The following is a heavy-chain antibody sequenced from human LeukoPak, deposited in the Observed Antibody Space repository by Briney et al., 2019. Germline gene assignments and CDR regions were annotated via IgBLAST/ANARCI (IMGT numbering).Heavy chain of an antibody. D-gene: IGHD6-13*01. CDR2: INPNSGGT. CDR1: GYTFTGYY. CDR3: ARGYSSSWYVVSDYYYYMDV. J-gene: IGHJ6*03. Sequence: AASVKVSCKASGYTFTGYYMHWVRQAPGQGLEWMGWINPNSGGTNYAQKFQGRVTMTRDTSISTAYMELSRLRSGDTAVYYCARGYSSSWYVVSDYYYYMDVWGKGTTVTVSS. V-gene: IGHV1-2*02.